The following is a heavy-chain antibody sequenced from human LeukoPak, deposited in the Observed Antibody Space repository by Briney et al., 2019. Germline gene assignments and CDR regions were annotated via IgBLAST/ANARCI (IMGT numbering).Heavy chain of an antibody. J-gene: IGHJ4*02. Sequence: GGSLRLSCTASGFTFSSYSMNWDRQAPGKELEWVSSISSSSSYIYYADSVKGRFTISRDNSKNMVSLEMNSLRTEDTAVYYCAKDVNAYCSGDCSDYWGQGTLVTVSS. CDR2: ISSSSSYI. CDR1: GFTFSSYS. V-gene: IGHV3-21*01. CDR3: AKDVNAYCSGDCSDY. D-gene: IGHD2-21*01.